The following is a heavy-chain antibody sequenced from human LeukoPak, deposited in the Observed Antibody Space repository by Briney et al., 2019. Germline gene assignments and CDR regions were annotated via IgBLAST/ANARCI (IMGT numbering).Heavy chain of an antibody. CDR2: TSYRSKWYN. CDR3: AAGYSSGWLGAFDI. V-gene: IGHV6-1*01. J-gene: IGHJ3*02. D-gene: IGHD6-19*01. Sequence: SQTLSLTCAVSGDSVSSNSAAWNWIRQSPSRGLEWLGRTSYRSKWYNDYAVSVKSRITINPDTSKNQFSLQLNSVTPEDTAVYYCAAGYSSGWLGAFDIWGQGTMVTVSS. CDR1: GDSVSSNSAA.